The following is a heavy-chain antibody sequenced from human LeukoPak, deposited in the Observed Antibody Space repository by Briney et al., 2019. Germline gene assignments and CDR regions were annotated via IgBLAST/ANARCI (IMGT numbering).Heavy chain of an antibody. J-gene: IGHJ4*02. V-gene: IGHV7-4-1*02. Sequence: GASVKVSCKASGYTFTSYAMHWVRQAPGQGLEWMGWINTNTGNPTYAQGFTGRFVFSLDTSVSTAYLQISSLKAEDTAVYYCARAYSNVWYVVLGYWGQGTLVTVSS. CDR1: GYTFTSYA. D-gene: IGHD6-19*01. CDR3: ARAYSNVWYVVLGY. CDR2: INTNTGNP.